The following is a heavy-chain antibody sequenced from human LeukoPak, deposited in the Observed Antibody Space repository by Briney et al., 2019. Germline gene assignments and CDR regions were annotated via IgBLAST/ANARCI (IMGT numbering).Heavy chain of an antibody. V-gene: IGHV4-59*08. CDR3: ARRVLESAIISERNWIDP. CDR2: IDYHGST. Sequence: SETLSLTCTVSGGSISSSYWNWIRQPAGKGLEWSGKIDYHGSTNYNPPLESRATISIDTSKNQFSLKVTSVTAADTAVYYCARRVLESAIISERNWIDPWGQGALVTVSS. D-gene: IGHD3-3*02. J-gene: IGHJ5*02. CDR1: GGSISSSY.